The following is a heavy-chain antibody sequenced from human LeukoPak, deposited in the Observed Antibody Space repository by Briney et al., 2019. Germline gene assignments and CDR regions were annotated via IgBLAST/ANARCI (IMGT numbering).Heavy chain of an antibody. CDR2: ISSSSSYI. J-gene: IGHJ5*02. CDR3: ARLTVTTFSDWFDP. V-gene: IGHV3-21*01. CDR1: GFTSSSDS. D-gene: IGHD4-17*01. Sequence: PGGSLRLSCAASGFTSSSDSMNWVRQAPGKGLEWVSSISSSSSYIYYADSVKGRFTISRDNAKNSLYLQMNSLRAEDTAVYYCARLTVTTFSDWFDPWGQGTLVTVSS.